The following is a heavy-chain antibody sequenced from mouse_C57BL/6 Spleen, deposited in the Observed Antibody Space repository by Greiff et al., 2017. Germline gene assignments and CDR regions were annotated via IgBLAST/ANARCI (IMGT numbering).Heavy chain of an antibody. V-gene: IGHV14-2*01. Sequence: DVKLQESGAELVKPGASVKLSCTASGFNIKDYYMHWVKQRTEQGLEWIGRIDPEDGETKYAPKFQGKATITADTSSNTAYLQLSSLTSEDTAVYYCAYSHYGRRNFDYWGQGTTLTVSS. J-gene: IGHJ2*01. CDR1: GFNIKDYY. D-gene: IGHD1-1*01. CDR3: AYSHYGRRNFDY. CDR2: IDPEDGET.